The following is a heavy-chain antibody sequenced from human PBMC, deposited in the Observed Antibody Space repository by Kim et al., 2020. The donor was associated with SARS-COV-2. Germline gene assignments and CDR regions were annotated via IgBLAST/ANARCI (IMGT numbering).Heavy chain of an antibody. Sequence: TYYADSGKGRSTISRENSQNPLYLQMNSLRAEDTAVYFCARGYGDYYFDSWGQGTLVSVSS. CDR3: ARGYGDYYFDS. V-gene: IGHV3-53*01. D-gene: IGHD4-17*01. J-gene: IGHJ4*02. CDR2: T.